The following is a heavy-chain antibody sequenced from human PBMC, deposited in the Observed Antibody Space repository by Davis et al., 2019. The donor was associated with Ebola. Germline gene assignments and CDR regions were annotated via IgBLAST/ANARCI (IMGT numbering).Heavy chain of an antibody. CDR1: GASVGSGDYY. J-gene: IGHJ5*02. CDR2: IYFSGTT. CDR3: ARARRYQWLDP. D-gene: IGHD1-14*01. Sequence: PSETLSLTCTVSGASVGSGDYYWSWIRQPPGKGLEWIGYIYFSGTTYYNPSLKSRVAMSVDTSNNQFSLRLNSVTAADTAVYYCARARRYQWLDPWGQGTLVTVSS. V-gene: IGHV4-30-4*01.